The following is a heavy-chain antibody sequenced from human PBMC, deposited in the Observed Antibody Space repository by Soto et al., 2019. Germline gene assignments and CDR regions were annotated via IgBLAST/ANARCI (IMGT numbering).Heavy chain of an antibody. D-gene: IGHD3-3*01. CDR2: IIPIFGTA. Sequence: QVQLVQSGAEVKKPGSSVKVSCKASGGTFSSYAISWVRQAPGQGLEWMGGIIPIFGTANYAQKFQGRVTITADESTSTACMELSSLRSEDTAVYYCARTRITIFGVVIILHWFDPWGQGTLVTVSS. V-gene: IGHV1-69*01. CDR3: ARTRITIFGVVIILHWFDP. J-gene: IGHJ5*02. CDR1: GGTFSSYA.